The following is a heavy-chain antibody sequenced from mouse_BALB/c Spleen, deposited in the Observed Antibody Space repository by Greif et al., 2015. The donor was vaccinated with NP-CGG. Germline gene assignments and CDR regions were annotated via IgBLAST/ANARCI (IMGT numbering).Heavy chain of an antibody. CDR3: ARGLAYYAMDY. Sequence: EVQVVESGGGLVQPGGSRKLSCAASGFTFSDYGMAWVRQAPGKGPEWVAFISNLAYSIYYADTVTGRFTISRENAKNTLYLEMSSLRSEDTALYYCARGLAYYAMDYWGQGTSVTVSS. V-gene: IGHV5-15*02. CDR2: ISNLAYSI. CDR1: GFTFSDYG. J-gene: IGHJ4*01.